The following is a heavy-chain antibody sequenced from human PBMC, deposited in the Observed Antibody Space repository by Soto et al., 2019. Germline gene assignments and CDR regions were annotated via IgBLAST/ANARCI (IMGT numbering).Heavy chain of an antibody. V-gene: IGHV1-3*01. CDR3: ARGSRAHPVDY. Sequence: QVQLVQSGAEVKKPGASVKVSCKASGYTFTSYAMHWVRQAPGQRLEGMGWINAGNGNTKYSQKFQGRVTITRDTSASTAYMELSSLRSEDTAVYYCARGSRAHPVDYWGQGTLVTVSS. CDR1: GYTFTSYA. CDR2: INAGNGNT. J-gene: IGHJ4*02. D-gene: IGHD3-10*01.